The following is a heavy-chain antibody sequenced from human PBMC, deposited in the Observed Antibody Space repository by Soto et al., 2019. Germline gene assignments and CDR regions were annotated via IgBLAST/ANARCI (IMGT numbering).Heavy chain of an antibody. CDR3: ARERRITIFGVVGRSDAFDI. V-gene: IGHV1-69*13. D-gene: IGHD3-3*01. Sequence: GASVKVSCKASGGTFSSYAISWVRQAPGQGLEWMGGIIPIFGTANYAQKFQGRVTITADESTSTAYMELSSLRSEDTAVYYCARERRITIFGVVGRSDAFDIWGQGTMVTV. J-gene: IGHJ3*02. CDR2: IIPIFGTA. CDR1: GGTFSSYA.